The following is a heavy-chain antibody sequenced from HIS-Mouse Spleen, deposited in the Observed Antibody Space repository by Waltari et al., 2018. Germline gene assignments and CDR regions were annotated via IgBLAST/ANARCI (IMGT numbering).Heavy chain of an antibody. CDR1: GGSISSSSYY. CDR3: AREIPYSSSWYDWYFDL. J-gene: IGHJ2*01. D-gene: IGHD6-13*01. CDR2: IYYSART. V-gene: IGHV4-39*07. Sequence: QLQLQESGPGLVKPSETLSLTCTVSGGSISSSSYYWGWIRQPPGKGLEWIGSIYYSARTYSTPSLTSRVTISVDTSKNQFSLKLSSVTAADTAVYYCAREIPYSSSWYDWYFDLWGRGTLVTVSS.